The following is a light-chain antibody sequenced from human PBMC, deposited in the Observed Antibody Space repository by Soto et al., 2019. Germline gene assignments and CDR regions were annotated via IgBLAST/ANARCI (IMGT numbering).Light chain of an antibody. CDR2: RAS. Sequence: EIVMTQSPATLSVSPGERATLSCRAGQSVYSNVAWYQQRPGQAPRLLIYRASTRATGIPARFSGSGSGTEFTLTISSLQSEDFAVYYCQHYQNLWAFGQGTKVEIK. J-gene: IGKJ1*01. CDR1: QSVYSN. V-gene: IGKV3-15*01. CDR3: QHYQNLWA.